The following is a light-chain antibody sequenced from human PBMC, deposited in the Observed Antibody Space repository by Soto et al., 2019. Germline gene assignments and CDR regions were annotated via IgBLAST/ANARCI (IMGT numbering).Light chain of an antibody. J-gene: IGKJ1*01. V-gene: IGKV3-15*01. CDR3: QQYYNWPRT. Sequence: ETVMTQSRATLSVSPGERATLSCRASQSVSNNLAWYHHKPGQAPRLLIYGASTRATGIPARFSGSGSGTEFTLTISSLQSEDFAVYYCQQYYNWPRTFGQGTKVDIK. CDR2: GAS. CDR1: QSVSNN.